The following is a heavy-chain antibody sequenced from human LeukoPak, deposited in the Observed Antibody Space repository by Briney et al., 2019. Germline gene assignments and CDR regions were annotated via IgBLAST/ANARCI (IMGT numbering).Heavy chain of an antibody. V-gene: IGHV3-48*03. J-gene: IGHJ4*02. CDR1: GFTFSSYE. CDR3: ARDNGHRRLEAAGLGY. Sequence: PGGSLRLSCAASGFTFSSYEMNWVRQAPGKGLEWVSYVSSSGRTIYYTDSVKGRFTISRDNAKNSLYLQMNSLRAEDTAVYYCARDNGHRRLEAAGLGYWGQGTLVTVSS. D-gene: IGHD6-13*01. CDR2: VSSSGRTI.